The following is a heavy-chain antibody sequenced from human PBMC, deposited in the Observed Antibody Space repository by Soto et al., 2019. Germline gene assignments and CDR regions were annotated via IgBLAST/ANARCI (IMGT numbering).Heavy chain of an antibody. CDR3: ARGGGELDY. D-gene: IGHD7-27*01. CDR1: GFPFSDYD. J-gene: IGHJ4*02. V-gene: IGHV3-21*01. CDR2: ISSSATYK. Sequence: EVQLVEPGGGLVRPGGSLRLACAAPGFPFSDYDINWVRQAPGKGLEWVSSISSSATYKLYADSVKGRFTISRDSAKNSVYLQMNSLRAEDTAVYYCARGGGELDYWGQGTLVTVSS.